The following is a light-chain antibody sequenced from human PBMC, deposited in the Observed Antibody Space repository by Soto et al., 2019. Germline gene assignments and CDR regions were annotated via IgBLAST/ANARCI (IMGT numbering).Light chain of an antibody. CDR1: QSVGRF. Sequence: DIQMTQSPCSLSASVGDGVPSTCRASQSVGRFLNWYQQKPGKAPTVLINVASTLRSGVPSRFSGSGSRTDFNLTINSLQPEDFATYFCQQSFTTPLTFGGGTKVDIK. CDR2: VAS. J-gene: IGKJ4*01. CDR3: QQSFTTPLT. V-gene: IGKV1-39*01.